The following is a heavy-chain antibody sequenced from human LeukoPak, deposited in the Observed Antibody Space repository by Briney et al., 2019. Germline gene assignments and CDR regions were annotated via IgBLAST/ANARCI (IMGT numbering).Heavy chain of an antibody. J-gene: IGHJ3*02. CDR1: GGSISSGGYY. V-gene: IGHV4-31*03. D-gene: IGHD3-22*01. CDR3: ARDRTPTYYYDSSGPRDAFDI. CDR2: IYYSGST. Sequence: SQTLSLTCTVSGGSISSGGYYWSWIRQHPGKSLEWIGYIYYSGSTYYNPSLKSRVTISVDTSKNQFSLKLSSVTAADTAVYYCARDRTPTYYYDSSGPRDAFDIWGQGTMVTVSS.